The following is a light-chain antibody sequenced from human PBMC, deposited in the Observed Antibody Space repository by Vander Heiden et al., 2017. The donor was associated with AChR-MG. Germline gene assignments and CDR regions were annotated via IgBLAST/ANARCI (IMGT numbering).Light chain of an antibody. CDR2: EGR. CDR1: SSDVGTYNL. Sequence: QSALTQPASVSGSPGQSITISCTAISSDVGTYNLVSWYQQHPGKAPKLMIYEGRKRPSGVSNRFSGSKSGNTASLTISGLQAEDEADYYCCSYADTDTFVFGGGTKLTVL. CDR3: CSYADTDTFV. J-gene: IGLJ2*01. V-gene: IGLV2-23*03.